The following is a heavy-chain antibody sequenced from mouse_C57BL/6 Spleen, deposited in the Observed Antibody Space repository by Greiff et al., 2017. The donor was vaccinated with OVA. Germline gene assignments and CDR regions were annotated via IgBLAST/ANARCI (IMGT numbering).Heavy chain of an antibody. D-gene: IGHD2-3*01. CDR1: GYAFSSSW. Sequence: VQLQQSGPELVKPGASVKISCKASGYAFSSSWMNWVKQRPGTGLEWIGRIYPGDGDTNYNGKFKGKATLTADKSSSTAYMQLSSLTSEDSAVYFCARSRGYDYFDYWGQGTTLTVSS. CDR3: ARSRGYDYFDY. V-gene: IGHV1-82*01. CDR2: IYPGDGDT. J-gene: IGHJ2*01.